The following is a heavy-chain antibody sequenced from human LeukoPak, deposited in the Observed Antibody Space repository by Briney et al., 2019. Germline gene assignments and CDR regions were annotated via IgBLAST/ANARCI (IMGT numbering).Heavy chain of an antibody. D-gene: IGHD3-10*01. CDR3: ARNAYGSGSESFDY. J-gene: IGHJ4*02. CDR1: GGTFSSYA. Sequence: SVKVSCKASGGTFSSYAISWVRQAPGQGLEWMGGIIPIFGTANYAQKFQGRVTITADKSTSTAYMELRSLRSDDTAVYYCARNAYGSGSESFDYWGQGPLVTVSS. V-gene: IGHV1-69*06. CDR2: IIPIFGTA.